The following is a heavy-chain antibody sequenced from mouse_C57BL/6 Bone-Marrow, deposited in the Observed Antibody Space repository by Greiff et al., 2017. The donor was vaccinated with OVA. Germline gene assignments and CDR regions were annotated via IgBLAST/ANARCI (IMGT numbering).Heavy chain of an antibody. CDR1: GFTFSSYA. Sequence: EVHLVESGGGLVKPGGSLKLSCAASGFTFSSYAMSWVRQTPEKRLEWVATISDGGSYTYYPDNVKGRFTISRDNAKNNLYLQMSHLKSEDTAMYYCAMGNSAWFAYWGQGTLVTVSA. V-gene: IGHV5-4*01. J-gene: IGHJ3*01. CDR3: AMGNSAWFAY. CDR2: ISDGGSYT. D-gene: IGHD2-1*01.